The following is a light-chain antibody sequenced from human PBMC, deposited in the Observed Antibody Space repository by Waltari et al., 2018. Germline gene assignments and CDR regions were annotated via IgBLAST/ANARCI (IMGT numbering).Light chain of an antibody. CDR1: NIGSKS. J-gene: IGLJ2*01. CDR3: QVWDSSSDHVV. V-gene: IGLV3-21*04. Sequence: SYVLTQPPSVSVAPGKTARITCGGNNIGSKSVHWYQQKPGQAPVLVIYYDSDRPSGIPERFCGSNSGNTATLTISRGEAGDEADYYCQVWDSSSDHVVFGGGTKLTVL. CDR2: YDS.